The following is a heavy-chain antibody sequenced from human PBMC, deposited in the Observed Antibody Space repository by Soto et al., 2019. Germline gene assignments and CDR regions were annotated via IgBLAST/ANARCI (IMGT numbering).Heavy chain of an antibody. Sequence: EVQVLESGGGLVQPGGSLRLSCATSGFSFSNYPMTWVRQAPGKGLEWVSTISARGDKTYYAGSVKGRFTVSRDNSKNPLYLQMNTLGAEDTAIYYCTNYAFNGTPKPGDFEHWGQGTPVTVSS. CDR3: TNYAFNGTPKPGDFEH. CDR1: GFSFSNYP. V-gene: IGHV3-23*01. D-gene: IGHD3-3*01. J-gene: IGHJ4*02. CDR2: ISARGDKT.